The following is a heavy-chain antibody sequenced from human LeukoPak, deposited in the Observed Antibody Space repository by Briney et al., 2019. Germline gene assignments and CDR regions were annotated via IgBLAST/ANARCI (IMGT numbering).Heavy chain of an antibody. V-gene: IGHV3-30*02. D-gene: IGHD6-6*01. CDR3: ARVVIAARPHWFDP. CDR2: IRYDGTEK. J-gene: IGHJ5*02. CDR1: GFTFSSYG. Sequence: GGSLRLSCAASGFTFSSYGRHWVRQAPGKGLEWVAFIRYDGTEKYYADSVKGRFTISRDNSKNTLHLQMSSLRPEDTAVYYCARVVIAARPHWFDPWGQGTLVTVSS.